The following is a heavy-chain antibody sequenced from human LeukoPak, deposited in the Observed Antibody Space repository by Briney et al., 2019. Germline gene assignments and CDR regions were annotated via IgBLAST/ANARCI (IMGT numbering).Heavy chain of an antibody. J-gene: IGHJ4*02. CDR2: INHSGST. CDR1: GGSISSGGYY. D-gene: IGHD3-22*01. CDR3: ARGRSSGYYGVMVY. Sequence: PSQTLSLTCTVSGGSISSGGYYWSWIRQPPGKGLEWIGEINHSGSTNYNPSLKSRVTISVDTSKNQFSLKLSSVTAADTAVYYCARGRSSGYYGVMVYWGQGTLVTVSS. V-gene: IGHV4-30-2*01.